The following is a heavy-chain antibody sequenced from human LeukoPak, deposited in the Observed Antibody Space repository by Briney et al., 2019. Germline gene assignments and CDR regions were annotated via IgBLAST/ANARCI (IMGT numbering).Heavy chain of an antibody. Sequence: GASVKDSCKVSGYTLTELSMHWVRQAPGKGLEWMGGFDPEDGETIYAQKFQGRVTMTEDTSTDTAHMELSSLRSEDTAVYYCATARVNSVGNVWFDPWGQGTLVTVSS. V-gene: IGHV1-24*01. CDR3: ATARVNSVGNVWFDP. D-gene: IGHD3-10*01. CDR1: GYTLTELS. CDR2: FDPEDGET. J-gene: IGHJ5*02.